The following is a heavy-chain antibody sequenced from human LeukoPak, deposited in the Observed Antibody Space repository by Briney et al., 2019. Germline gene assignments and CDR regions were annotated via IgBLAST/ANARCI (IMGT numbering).Heavy chain of an antibody. J-gene: IGHJ4*02. CDR1: GLTFSSYA. Sequence: PGGSLRLSCAASGLTFSSYAMSWVRQAPGKGLEWVSAISGSGGSTYYADSVKGRFTISRDNSKNTLYLQMNSLRAEDTAVYYCAKYSPKPRGYSYGRFDYWGQGTLVTVSS. V-gene: IGHV3-23*01. CDR3: AKYSPKPRGYSYGRFDY. D-gene: IGHD5-18*01. CDR2: ISGSGGST.